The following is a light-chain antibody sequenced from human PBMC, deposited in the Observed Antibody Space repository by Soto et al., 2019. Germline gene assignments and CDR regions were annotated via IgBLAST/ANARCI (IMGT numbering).Light chain of an antibody. CDR2: GAS. V-gene: IGKV3D-7*01. CDR1: QSISSGY. J-gene: IGKJ4*01. CDR3: QQDYNSRN. Sequence: EIVLTQSPATLSLSPGERATLSCRASQSISSGYLSWYQQTPGQAPRLLIYGASARATGIPARFSGSGSGTDFTLTISSLQPEDVALYYCQQDYNSRNFGGGTKVDTK.